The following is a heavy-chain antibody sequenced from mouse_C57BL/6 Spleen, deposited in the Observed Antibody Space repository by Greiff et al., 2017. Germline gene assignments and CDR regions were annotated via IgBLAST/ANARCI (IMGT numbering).Heavy chain of an antibody. J-gene: IGHJ4*01. Sequence: QVQLQQPGAELVKPGASVKMSCKASGYTFTSYWITWVKQRPGQGLEWIGDIYPGSGSPNYNEKFKSKATLTVDTSTSTAYMPLSSLTSEDSAVYYCASRGAHYARDYWGQGTSVTVSS. CDR3: ASRGAHYARDY. V-gene: IGHV1-55*01. CDR2: IYPGSGSP. CDR1: GYTFTSYW.